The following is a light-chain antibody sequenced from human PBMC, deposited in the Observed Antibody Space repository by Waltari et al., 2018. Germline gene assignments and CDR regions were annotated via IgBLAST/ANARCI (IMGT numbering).Light chain of an antibody. V-gene: IGLV2-14*03. Sequence: QSALTQPAAVSGSPGQSITISCTATNSDVGGYNSVSWYQQHPGKAPKVIVYDVSNRPSGVSNRFSGSKSGNMASLTISGLQAEDEADYYCSSYTSRSTLVVFGGGTKVTVL. CDR2: DVS. CDR3: SSYTSRSTLVV. CDR1: NSDVGGYNS. J-gene: IGLJ2*01.